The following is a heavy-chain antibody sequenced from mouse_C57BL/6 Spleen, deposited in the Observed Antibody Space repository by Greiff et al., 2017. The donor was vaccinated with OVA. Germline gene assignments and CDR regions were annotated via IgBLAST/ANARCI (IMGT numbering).Heavy chain of an antibody. Sequence: EVKLMESGPGLVKPSQSLSLTCSVTGYSITSGYYWNWIRQFPGNKLEWMGYISYDGSNNYNPSLKNRIPMTRDTSKSQVFLKLNSVTTEDTATYYCARDGYYAMDYWGQGTSVTVSS. CDR3: ARDGYYAMDY. CDR2: ISYDGSN. CDR1: GYSITSGYY. V-gene: IGHV3-6*01. J-gene: IGHJ4*01.